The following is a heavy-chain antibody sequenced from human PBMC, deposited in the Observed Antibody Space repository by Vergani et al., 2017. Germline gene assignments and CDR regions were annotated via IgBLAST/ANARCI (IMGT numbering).Heavy chain of an antibody. CDR2: IYPGDSDT. D-gene: IGHD5-12*01. V-gene: IGHV5-51*03. CDR1: GYSFTSYW. J-gene: IGHJ4*02. Sequence: EVQLVQSGAEVKTPGESLKISCKGSGYSFTSYWIGWVRQMPGKGLEWMGIIYPGDSDTRYSPSFQGQVTISADNSISTAYLQWSSLKASDTAMYYCARLRDYSGYDLPYFDYWGQGTLVTVSS. CDR3: ARLRDYSGYDLPYFDY.